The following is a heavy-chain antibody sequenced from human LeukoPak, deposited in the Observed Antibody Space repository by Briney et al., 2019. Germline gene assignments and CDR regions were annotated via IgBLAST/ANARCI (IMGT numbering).Heavy chain of an antibody. V-gene: IGHV4-34*01. CDR2: INHSGST. Sequence: SETLSLTCAVYGGSFSGYYWSWIRQPPGKGLEWIGEINHSGSTNYNPSLKSRVTISVDTSKNQFSLKLSSVTAADTAVYYCARLITGGSYEVNYYYYYMDVWGKGTTVTVSS. CDR3: ARLITGGSYEVNYYYYYMDV. D-gene: IGHD1-26*01. CDR1: GGSFSGYY. J-gene: IGHJ6*03.